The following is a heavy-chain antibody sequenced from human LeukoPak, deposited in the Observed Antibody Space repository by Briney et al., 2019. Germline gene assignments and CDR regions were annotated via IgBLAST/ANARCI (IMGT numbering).Heavy chain of an antibody. J-gene: IGHJ4*02. CDR3: ARDRYSSSWYFDY. CDR2: IRYDGSNK. Sequence: GGSLRLSCAASGFTFSSYGMHWVRQAPGKGLEWVAFIRYDGSNKYYADSVKGQFTISRDNSKNTLYLQMNSLRAEDTAVYYCARDRYSSSWYFDYWGQGTLVTVSS. V-gene: IGHV3-30*02. D-gene: IGHD6-13*01. CDR1: GFTFSSYG.